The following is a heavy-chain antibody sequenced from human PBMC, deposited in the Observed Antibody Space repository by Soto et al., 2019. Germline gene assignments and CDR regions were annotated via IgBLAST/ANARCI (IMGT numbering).Heavy chain of an antibody. J-gene: IGHJ4*02. CDR2: VSASS. D-gene: IGHD6-19*01. CDR3: ARDRGAVVGQFFDY. Sequence: SLRLSCAASGFTFSTYAMAWVRQAPGKGLEWVSGVSASSHYADSVKGRFTISRDNSKNTLYLQMNSLRAEDTAVYYCARDRGAVVGQFFDYWGQGTLVTV. V-gene: IGHV3-23*01. CDR1: GFTFSTYA.